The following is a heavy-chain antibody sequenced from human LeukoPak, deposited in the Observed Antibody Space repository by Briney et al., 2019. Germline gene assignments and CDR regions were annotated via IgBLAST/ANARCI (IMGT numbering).Heavy chain of an antibody. J-gene: IGHJ4*02. CDR3: ARDDYSNPNDY. Sequence: GGSLRLSCAASGFTFSSYAMSWVRQAPGKGLEWVSSISSSSSYMYYADSVKGRFTISRGNAKNSLYLQMNSLRADDTAVYYCARDDYSNPNDYWGQGTLVTVSS. V-gene: IGHV3-21*01. CDR1: GFTFSSYA. CDR2: ISSSSSYM. D-gene: IGHD4-11*01.